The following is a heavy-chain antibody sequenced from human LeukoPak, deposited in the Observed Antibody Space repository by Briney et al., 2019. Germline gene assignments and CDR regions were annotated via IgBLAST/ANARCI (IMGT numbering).Heavy chain of an antibody. Sequence: GGSLRLSCAASGFAFSAYWMHWVRQAPGKGLEWVARINEDATTISYADSVKGRFIISRGNTKKSLYLQMNNLSAEDTAVYYCVRDLVFVWTPGDDFDFWGQGTLVIVSS. D-gene: IGHD3-16*01. V-gene: IGHV3-74*01. J-gene: IGHJ4*02. CDR3: VRDLVFVWTPGDDFDF. CDR1: GFAFSAYW. CDR2: INEDATTI.